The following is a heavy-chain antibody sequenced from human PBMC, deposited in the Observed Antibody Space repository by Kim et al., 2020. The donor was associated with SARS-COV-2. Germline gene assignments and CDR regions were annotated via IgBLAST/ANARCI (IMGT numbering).Heavy chain of an antibody. Sequence: SETLSLTCTVSGGYMNNYYWGWVRQTPAKGLEWIGYIYYSGSARYNPSLKSLVTISVDTSKYQFSVQLTSVTAADTAVYYCARYDNSANRAFDLWGQGTTVTVSS. CDR3: ARYDNSANRAFDL. CDR1: GGYMNNYY. J-gene: IGHJ3*01. V-gene: IGHV4-59*13. CDR2: IYYSGSA. D-gene: IGHD3-22*01.